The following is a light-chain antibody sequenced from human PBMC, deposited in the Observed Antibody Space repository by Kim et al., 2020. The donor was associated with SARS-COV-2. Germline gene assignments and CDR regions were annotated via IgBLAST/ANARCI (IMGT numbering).Light chain of an antibody. CDR2: LGS. CDR1: QSLLHSNGYNY. V-gene: IGKV2-28*01. CDR3: MQGINTRT. J-gene: IGKJ1*01. Sequence: DIVMTQSPLSLSVTPGEPASISCRSSQSLLHSNGYNYLDWYLQKPGQSPQLLIYLGSNRAPGVPDRFSGSGSGTDFTLKISRVEAEDVGVYYCMQGINTRTFGQGTKVDIK.